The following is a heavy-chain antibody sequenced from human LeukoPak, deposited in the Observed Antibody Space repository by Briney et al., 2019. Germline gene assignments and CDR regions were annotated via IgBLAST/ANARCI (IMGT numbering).Heavy chain of an antibody. CDR3: AKWLIPFDY. CDR1: GLTFSSYA. J-gene: IGHJ4*02. CDR2: ITGSGVST. D-gene: IGHD6-19*01. V-gene: IGHV3-23*01. Sequence: PGGSLRLSCVASGLTFSSYAMSWVRQAPGKGLEWVSAITGSGVSTYYADSVKGRFTISRDNSKNTLYLQMNSLRAEDTAVYYCAKWLIPFDYWGQGTLVTVSS.